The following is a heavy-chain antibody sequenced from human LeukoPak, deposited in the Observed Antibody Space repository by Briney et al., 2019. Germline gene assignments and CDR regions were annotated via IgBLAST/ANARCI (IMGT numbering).Heavy chain of an antibody. CDR3: ASQSSSWYIAY. J-gene: IGHJ4*02. Sequence: SLRHSCAVSAFTFINYGMHGVGQAPGKGLEGVALIWYDGSNKYYADSVKDRLTISRDNSKNTLSLQMNSLRAEDTAVFYFASQSSSWYIAYWGRETLVTVSS. CDR2: IWYDGSNK. CDR1: AFTFINYG. D-gene: IGHD6-13*01. V-gene: IGHV3-33*01.